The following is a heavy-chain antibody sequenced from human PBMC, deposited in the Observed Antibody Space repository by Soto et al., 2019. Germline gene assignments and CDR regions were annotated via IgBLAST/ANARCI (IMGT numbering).Heavy chain of an antibody. CDR3: ATPPPYYYDSSGYPYTT. V-gene: IGHV1-18*01. Sequence: ASVKVSCKASGYTFTSYGISWVRQAPGQGLEWMGWISAYNGNTNYAQKLQGRVTMTTDTSTSTAYMELRSLRSDDTAVYYCATPPPYYYDSSGYPYTTWGQGTLVTVSS. D-gene: IGHD3-22*01. J-gene: IGHJ5*02. CDR2: ISAYNGNT. CDR1: GYTFTSYG.